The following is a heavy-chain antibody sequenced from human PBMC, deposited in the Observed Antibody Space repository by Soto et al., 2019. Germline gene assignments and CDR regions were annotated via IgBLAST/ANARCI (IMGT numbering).Heavy chain of an antibody. CDR2: ISASGGST. CDR3: AKAGDHSYFDY. J-gene: IGHJ4*02. CDR1: GFTFSSYA. D-gene: IGHD3-10*01. V-gene: IGHV3-23*01. Sequence: LRLSCAASGFTFSSYAMNWVRQAPGKGLEWVSAISASGGSTYYADSVKGRFTISRDNSKNTLYVQMNSLRAEDTAVYYCAKAGDHSYFDYWGQGTLVTVSS.